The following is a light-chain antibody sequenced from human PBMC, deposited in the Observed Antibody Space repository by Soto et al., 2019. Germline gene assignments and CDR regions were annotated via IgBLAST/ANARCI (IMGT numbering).Light chain of an antibody. V-gene: IGKV1-39*01. CDR1: QNISRY. CDR2: AAS. Sequence: DIQMTQSPSSLSASVGDSVTITCRTSQNISRYLNWYQHKPGKAPKLLIYAASTLQGGVPSRFSASGSGKDFTLTIGSLRPEDFASYYCQQSYSLFPVTFGGGTKVDIK. J-gene: IGKJ4*01. CDR3: QQSYSLFPVT.